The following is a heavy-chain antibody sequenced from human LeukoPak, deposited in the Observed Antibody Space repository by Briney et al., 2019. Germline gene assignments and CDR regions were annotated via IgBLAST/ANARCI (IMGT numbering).Heavy chain of an antibody. V-gene: IGHV3-9*01. J-gene: IGHJ3*02. D-gene: IGHD5-18*01. CDR2: ISWNSGSI. Sequence: GGSLRLSCAASGFTFDDYAMHWVRQAPGKGLEWVSGISWNSGSIGYADSVKGRFTISRDNSKNTLYLQMNSLRAEDTAVYYCAKDTAMAHRVIAFDIWGQGTMVTVSS. CDR1: GFTFDDYA. CDR3: AKDTAMAHRVIAFDI.